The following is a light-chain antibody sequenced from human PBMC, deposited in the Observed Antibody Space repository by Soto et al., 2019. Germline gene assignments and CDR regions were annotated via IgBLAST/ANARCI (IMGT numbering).Light chain of an antibody. CDR1: SSDVGSYNL. CDR2: EGS. V-gene: IGLV2-23*01. CDR3: CSYAGSSTYV. J-gene: IGLJ1*01. Sequence: QSVLTQPASVSGSPGQSLTISCTGTSSDVGSYNLVSWYQQHPGKAPKLMIYEGSKRPSGVSNRLSGSKSGNTASLTISGLQAEDEADYYCCSYAGSSTYVFGTGTKVTVL.